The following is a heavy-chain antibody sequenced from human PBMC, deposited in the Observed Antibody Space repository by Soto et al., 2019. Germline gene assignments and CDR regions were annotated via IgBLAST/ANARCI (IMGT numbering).Heavy chain of an antibody. D-gene: IGHD3-9*01. CDR3: ARGFATTGYLVDY. CDR2: ISGSGSST. Sequence: EVQLLESGGGLVQPGGSLRLSCAASGFTFSNYAMTWVRQAPGKGLQWVSAISGSGSSTKYADSVKGRFTISRDNSKSTRSLQMNSLRGEDTAVYFCARGFATTGYLVDYWGQGTLVTVSS. V-gene: IGHV3-23*01. CDR1: GFTFSNYA. J-gene: IGHJ4*02.